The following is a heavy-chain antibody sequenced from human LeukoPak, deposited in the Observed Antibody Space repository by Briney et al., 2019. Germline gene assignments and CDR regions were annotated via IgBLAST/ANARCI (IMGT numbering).Heavy chain of an antibody. J-gene: IGHJ6*03. CDR2: INHSGST. CDR1: GGSFSGYY. V-gene: IGHV4-34*01. D-gene: IGHD6-13*01. Sequence: SETLSLTWAVYGGSFSGYYWSWIRQPPGKGLEWIGEINHSGSTNYNPSLKSRVTISVDTSKNQFSLKLSSVTAADTAVYYCARIAAAAMDVWGKGTTVTVSS. CDR3: ARIAAAAMDV.